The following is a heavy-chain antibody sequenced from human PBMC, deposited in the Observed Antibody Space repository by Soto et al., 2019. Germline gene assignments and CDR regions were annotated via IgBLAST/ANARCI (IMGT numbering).Heavy chain of an antibody. CDR1: GVSFSGYY. CDR2: INHSGST. CDR3: ARLGWTVTPHFDY. Sequence: TSETLSLTCAVYGVSFSGYYWSWIRQPPGKGLEWIGEINHSGSTNYNPSLKSRVTISVDTSKNQFSLKLSSVTAADTAVYYCARLGWTVTPHFDYWGQGTLVTVSS. D-gene: IGHD4-17*01. V-gene: IGHV4-34*01. J-gene: IGHJ4*02.